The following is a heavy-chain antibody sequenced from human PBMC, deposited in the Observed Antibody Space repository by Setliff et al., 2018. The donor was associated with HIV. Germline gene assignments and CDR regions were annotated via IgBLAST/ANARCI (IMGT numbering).Heavy chain of an antibody. CDR2: IRYDDTYK. D-gene: IGHD6-19*01. CDR3: TKNLYRSPWSPLDY. Sequence: GESLRLSCATSGFTFSYYGMHWVRQAPGKGLEWVAFIRYDDTYKYYADSVKGRFTISRDNSKNTLYLQMNSLRAEDTAVYYCTKNLYRSPWSPLDYWGQGTLVTVSS. J-gene: IGHJ4*02. CDR1: GFTFSYYG. V-gene: IGHV3-30*02.